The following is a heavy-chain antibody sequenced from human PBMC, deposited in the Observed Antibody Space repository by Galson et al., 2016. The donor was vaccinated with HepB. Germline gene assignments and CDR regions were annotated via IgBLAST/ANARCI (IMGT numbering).Heavy chain of an antibody. J-gene: IGHJ4*02. CDR2: IKRDGSEK. V-gene: IGHV3-7*01. CDR1: GFSFSDSW. D-gene: IGHD2-2*02. Sequence: SLRLPCAASGFSFSDSWMDWVRQAPGRGLEWVANIKRDGSEKYYVDSVKGRFTISRDNAKNSLYLQMNSLTAEDTAVYYCSYTLDHLGQGTLLTVSS. CDR3: SYTLDH.